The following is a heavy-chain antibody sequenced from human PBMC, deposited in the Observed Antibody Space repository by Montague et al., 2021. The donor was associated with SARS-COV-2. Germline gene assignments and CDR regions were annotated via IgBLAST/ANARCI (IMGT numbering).Heavy chain of an antibody. CDR3: ARDQQLVLGYYYGMDV. CDR2: ISSSSSYI. D-gene: IGHD6-13*01. V-gene: IGHV3-21*01. J-gene: IGHJ6*02. Sequence: SLRLSCAASGFTFSSYSMNWVRQAPGKGLEWVSSISSSSSYIHYADSVKGRFTISRDNAKNSLYLQMNSLRAEDTDVYYCARDQQLVLGYYYGMDVWGQGTTVTVSS. CDR1: GFTFSSYS.